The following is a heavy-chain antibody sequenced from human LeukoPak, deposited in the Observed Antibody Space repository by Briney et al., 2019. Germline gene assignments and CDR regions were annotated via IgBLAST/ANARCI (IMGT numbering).Heavy chain of an antibody. J-gene: IGHJ4*02. CDR1: GGSFSGYY. D-gene: IGHD3-9*01. CDR3: ARGWYYDILTGYSPTFDY. Sequence: SETLSLTCAVYGGSFSGYYWSWTRQPPGKGLEWIGEINHSGSTNYNPSLKSRVTISVDTSKNQFSLKLSSVTAADTAVCYCARGWYYDILTGYSPTFDYWGQGTLVTVSS. V-gene: IGHV4-34*01. CDR2: INHSGST.